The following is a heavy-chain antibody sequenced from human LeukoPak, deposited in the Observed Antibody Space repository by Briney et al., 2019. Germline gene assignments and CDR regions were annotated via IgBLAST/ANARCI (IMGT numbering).Heavy chain of an antibody. Sequence: GGSLRLSCAASGFTFSGSAMHWVRQASGKGLEWVGRIRSKANSYATAYAASVKGRFTISRDDSKNTAYLQMNSLKTEDTAVYYCTRHSDYYDSSGYLYYFDYWGQGTLVTVSS. J-gene: IGHJ4*02. V-gene: IGHV3-73*01. CDR1: GFTFSGSA. CDR2: IRSKANSYAT. D-gene: IGHD3-22*01. CDR3: TRHSDYYDSSGYLYYFDY.